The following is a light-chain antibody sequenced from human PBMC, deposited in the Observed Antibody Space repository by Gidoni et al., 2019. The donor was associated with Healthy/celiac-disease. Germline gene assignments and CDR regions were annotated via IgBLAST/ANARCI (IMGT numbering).Light chain of an antibody. CDR1: QGISSW. CDR3: QQAHIFPFT. J-gene: IGKJ4*01. V-gene: IGKV1-12*01. Sequence: DIQMTQTPSPVFASVGDRATITCRARQGISSWLAWYQPTPGKAPKLLIYAASSLQSGVPSRFSGSGSRTGFALTISSLQPGDFATYYCQQAHIFPFTFXGXTRVEIK. CDR2: AAS.